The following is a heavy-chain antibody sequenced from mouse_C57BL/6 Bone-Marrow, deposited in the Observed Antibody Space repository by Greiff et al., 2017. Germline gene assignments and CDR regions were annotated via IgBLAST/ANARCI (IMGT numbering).Heavy chain of an antibody. CDR2: IYPYNGVS. Sequence: EVQLVESGPELVKPGASVKISCKASGYSFTGYYMHWVKQSHGNILDWIGYIYPYNGVSSYNQKFKGKATLTVDKSSSTAYMELRSLTSEDSAVFYCAFYDGYLWFAYWGQGALVTVSA. V-gene: IGHV1-31*01. CDR3: AFYDGYLWFAY. J-gene: IGHJ3*01. CDR1: GYSFTGYY. D-gene: IGHD2-3*01.